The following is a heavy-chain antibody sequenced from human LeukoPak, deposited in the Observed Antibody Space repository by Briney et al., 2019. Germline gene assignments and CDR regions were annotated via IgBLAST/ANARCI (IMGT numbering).Heavy chain of an antibody. CDR3: TRGLLPGY. D-gene: IGHD2/OR15-2a*01. CDR2: IRSNPYGGTT. CDR1: GFTFVDYA. V-gene: IGHV3-49*04. Sequence: GGSLTLSCTASGFTFVDYAMTWVRQAPGKGLEWVGFIRSNPYGGTTEYAAPVKGRFTISRDDSKSIAYLQMNSLKTEDTAVYYCTRGLLPGYWGQGTLVTVSS. J-gene: IGHJ4*02.